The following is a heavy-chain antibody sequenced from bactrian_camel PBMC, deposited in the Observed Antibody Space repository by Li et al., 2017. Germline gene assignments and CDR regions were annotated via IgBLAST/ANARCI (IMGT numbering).Heavy chain of an antibody. CDR2: IDDDGDT. V-gene: IGHV3S55*01. CDR1: AYTHCPYD. J-gene: IGHJ4*01. CDR3: HVNGGDWLTCRGEYNY. Sequence: HVQLVESGGGSVQVGGSLRLSCTTSAYTHCPYDMSWYRQAPGKEREFVARIDDDGDTYYADSVKGRFTIAQDDTRSTLYLRMNVLNPGDTAVYYCHVNGGDWLTCRGEYNYWGQGTQVTVS. D-gene: IGHD6*01.